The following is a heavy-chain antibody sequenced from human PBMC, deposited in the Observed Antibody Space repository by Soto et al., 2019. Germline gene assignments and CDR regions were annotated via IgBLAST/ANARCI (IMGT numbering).Heavy chain of an antibody. CDR3: ARAHAPTLPFDY. V-gene: IGHV4-30-2*01. J-gene: IGHJ4*01. CDR1: GGSITSGRSS. D-gene: IGHD2-15*01. CDR2: IYHSGST. Sequence: SETLSLTCSVSGGSITSGRSSWNWIRQPPGKGLEWIASIYHSGSTYKNPSLKSRVTISVDRSKNQFSLSLDSVTAADTAVYFCARAHAPTLPFDYWGLGTLVTVSS.